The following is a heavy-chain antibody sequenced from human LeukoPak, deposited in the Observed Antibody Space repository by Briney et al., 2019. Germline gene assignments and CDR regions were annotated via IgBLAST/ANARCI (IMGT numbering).Heavy chain of an antibody. J-gene: IGHJ4*02. CDR3: ATVDRGVFRY. V-gene: IGHV3-30-3*01. CDR1: GFTFSSYA. Sequence: GGSLRLSCAASGFTFSSYAMHWVRQAPGKGLEWVAVISYDGSNKYYADSVKGRFTISRDNSKNTLYLQMNSLRAEDTAVYYCATVDRGVFRYWGQGTLVTVSS. CDR2: ISYDGSNK. D-gene: IGHD5-12*01.